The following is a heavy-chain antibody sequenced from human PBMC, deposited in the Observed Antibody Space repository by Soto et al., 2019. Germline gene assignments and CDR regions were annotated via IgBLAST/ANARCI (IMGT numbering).Heavy chain of an antibody. D-gene: IGHD1-26*01. CDR1: GDSVSNNGAT. Sequence: QTLSLTCAICGDSVSNNGATWNLIRQSPSRGLEWLGRAYYRSRWHYDYATSVRSRITINPDTSKNQFSLQLSSVTPEDTAVYYCARDPPDFNSGFDSWGQDSLVTVSS. V-gene: IGHV6-1*01. J-gene: IGHJ4*02. CDR3: ARDPPDFNSGFDS. CDR2: AYYRSRWHY.